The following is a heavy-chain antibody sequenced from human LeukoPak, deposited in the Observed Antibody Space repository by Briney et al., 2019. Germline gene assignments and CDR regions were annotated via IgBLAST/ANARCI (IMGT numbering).Heavy chain of an antibody. Sequence: SETLSLTCTVSGGSISGSSYYWGWIRQPPGKGLEWIGSIYYSGSTYYNPSLKSRVTISVDTSKNQFSLKLNSVTATDTAVYFCARDPVGGSTIFDSWGQGTLVTVSS. V-gene: IGHV4-39*02. D-gene: IGHD1-26*01. CDR1: GGSISGSSYY. CDR2: IYYSGST. J-gene: IGHJ4*02. CDR3: ARDPVGGSTIFDS.